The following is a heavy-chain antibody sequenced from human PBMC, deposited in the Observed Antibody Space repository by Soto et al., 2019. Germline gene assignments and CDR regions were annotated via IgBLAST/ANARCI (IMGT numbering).Heavy chain of an antibody. CDR3: ARHHPHIVVVTAIPTSFDI. D-gene: IGHD2-21*02. J-gene: IGHJ3*02. Sequence: KPSETLSLTCTVSGGSISSSSYYWGWIRQPPGKGLQWIGSIYYSGITYYNPSLRSRVTISVDTSKNQFSLKLRSVTAADTAVYYCARHHPHIVVVTAIPTSFDIWGQGTMVTVSS. CDR2: IYYSGIT. V-gene: IGHV4-39*01. CDR1: GGSISSSSYY.